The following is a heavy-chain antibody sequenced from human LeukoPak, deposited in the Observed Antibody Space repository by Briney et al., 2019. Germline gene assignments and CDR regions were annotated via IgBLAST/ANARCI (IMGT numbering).Heavy chain of an antibody. CDR1: GGSFSGYY. D-gene: IGHD3-16*01. Sequence: SSETLSLTCAVYGGSFSGYYWSWIRQPPGKGLEWIGEINHSGSTNYNPSLKSRVTISVDTSKNQFSLKLSSVTAADTAVYYCARAWGLEDYWGQGTLVTVSS. CDR2: INHSGST. V-gene: IGHV4-34*01. J-gene: IGHJ4*02. CDR3: ARAWGLEDY.